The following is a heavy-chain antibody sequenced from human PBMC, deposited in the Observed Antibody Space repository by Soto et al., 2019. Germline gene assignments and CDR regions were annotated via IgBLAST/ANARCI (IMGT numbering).Heavy chain of an antibody. CDR1: GYTFTSYD. V-gene: IGHV1-8*01. Sequence: QVQLVQSGAEVKKPGASVKVSCKASGYTFTSYDINWVRQATGQGLEWMGWMNPNSGNIGYAQKFQGRVTMTRNTSISTAYMELSSLRSEDTAVYYCARGRYGIAAAGKGGRYYGMDVWGQGTTVTVSS. D-gene: IGHD6-13*01. CDR3: ARGRYGIAAAGKGGRYYGMDV. CDR2: MNPNSGNI. J-gene: IGHJ6*02.